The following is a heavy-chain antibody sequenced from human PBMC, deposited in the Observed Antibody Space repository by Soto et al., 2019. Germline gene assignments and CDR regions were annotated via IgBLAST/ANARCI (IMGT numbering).Heavy chain of an antibody. V-gene: IGHV1-18*04. CDR2: ISNYNGDT. J-gene: IGHJ5*02. CDR1: GYTFTRYS. D-gene: IGHD6-19*01. Sequence: QVQLVQSGAEVRKPGASVQVSCKASGYTFTRYSINWVRQAPGQGLEWMGWISNYNGDTKYAEKFQGRVTLTTDTFTTTSYMDLRSLTSDDTAMYFCARGDSTGSPTGWFDPWGQGTLVTVLS. CDR3: ARGDSTGSPTGWFDP.